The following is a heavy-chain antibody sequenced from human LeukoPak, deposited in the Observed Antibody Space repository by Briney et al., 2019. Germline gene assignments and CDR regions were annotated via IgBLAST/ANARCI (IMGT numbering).Heavy chain of an antibody. V-gene: IGHV3-9*01. CDR3: AKDILGSYYAFDI. Sequence: PGGSLRLSCAASGFTVSSNYKSWVRQAPGKGLEWVSGISWNSGSIGYADSVKGRFTISRDNAKNSLYLQMNSLRAEDTALYYCAKDILGSYYAFDIWGKGTMVTVSS. D-gene: IGHD1-26*01. J-gene: IGHJ3*02. CDR2: ISWNSGSI. CDR1: GFTVSSNY.